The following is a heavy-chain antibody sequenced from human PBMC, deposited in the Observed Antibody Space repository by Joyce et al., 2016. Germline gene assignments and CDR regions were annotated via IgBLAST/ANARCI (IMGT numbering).Heavy chain of an antibody. J-gene: IGHJ5*01. D-gene: IGHD3-9*01. CDR2: LYSTGNA. CDR3: ARDSDISWFDS. V-gene: IGHV3-53*01. Sequence: EVRLVESGGGLIQPGGSLGLSCAASGFTVSRNYMSWVRQAPGKGLEWVSMLYSTGNAHYADSVKGRFTISSDNAENTLNLQMDRLRPEDTAVYYCARDSDISWFDSWGQGILVTVSS. CDR1: GFTVSRNY.